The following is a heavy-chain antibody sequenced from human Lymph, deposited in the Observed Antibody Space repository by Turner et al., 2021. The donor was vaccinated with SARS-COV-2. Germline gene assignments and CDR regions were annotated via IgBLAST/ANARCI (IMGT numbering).Heavy chain of an antibody. V-gene: IGHV3-30*18. CDR1: GFTFSSYG. Sequence: QVQLVESGGGVVQPGRSLRLSCAASGFTFSSYGMHWVRQGPGKGVGGVGIKSKDGKNKYYADSVKGRFTISRDNTKKTLYLQMNSLRAEDTAVYYCAKVRSIFGVVIGGMDVWGQGTTVTVSS. CDR3: AKVRSIFGVVIGGMDV. D-gene: IGHD3-3*01. CDR2: KSKDGKNK. J-gene: IGHJ6*02.